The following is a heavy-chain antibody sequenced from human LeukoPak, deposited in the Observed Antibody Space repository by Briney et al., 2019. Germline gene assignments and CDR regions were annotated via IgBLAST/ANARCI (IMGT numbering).Heavy chain of an antibody. CDR2: INPSGGST. D-gene: IGHD2-15*01. Sequence: ASVKVSCKASGYTFTSYYMHWVRQAPGQGLEWMGIINPSGGSTSYAQKLQGRVTMTTDTSTSTAYMELRSLRSDDTAVYYCARDTPPLGYCSGGSCRPGRTYYFDYWGQGTLVTVSS. V-gene: IGHV1-46*01. CDR1: GYTFTSYY. J-gene: IGHJ4*02. CDR3: ARDTPPLGYCSGGSCRPGRTYYFDY.